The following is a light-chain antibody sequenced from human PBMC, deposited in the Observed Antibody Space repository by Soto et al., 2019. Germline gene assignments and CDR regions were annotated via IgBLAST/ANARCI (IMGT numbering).Light chain of an antibody. V-gene: IGKV1-5*01. CDR2: DAS. Sequence: DIQMTPPPSTLSASVVDGVTITCRASQSITTWLAWYQQKPGKAPKLLIYDASTLQSGVPSRFSGSGFGTQFTLTISSLQPDDFATYYCQQYNPYSPWTFGQGTKVDIK. J-gene: IGKJ1*01. CDR3: QQYNPYSPWT. CDR1: QSITTW.